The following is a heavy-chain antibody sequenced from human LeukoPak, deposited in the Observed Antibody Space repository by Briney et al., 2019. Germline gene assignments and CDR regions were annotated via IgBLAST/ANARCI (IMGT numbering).Heavy chain of an antibody. J-gene: IGHJ4*02. CDR1: GYTFTSYG. CDR3: ARGLGSSSWLQHIDY. V-gene: IGHV1-18*01. CDR2: ISAYNGNA. D-gene: IGHD6-13*01. Sequence: GASVKVSCKASGYTFTSYGISWVRQAPGQGLEWMGWISAYNGNANYAQKLQGRVTMTTDTSTSTAYMELRSLRSDDTAVYYCARGLGSSSWLQHIDYWGQGTLVTVSS.